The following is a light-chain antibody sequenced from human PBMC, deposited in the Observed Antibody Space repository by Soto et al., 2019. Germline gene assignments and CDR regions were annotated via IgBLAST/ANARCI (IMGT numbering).Light chain of an antibody. CDR3: QQYNQWPPWT. V-gene: IGKV3-15*01. Sequence: EIVMTQSPATLSVSPGERATLSCRTSQSVNTNLAWYQQKPGQAPRLLIYGASTRATGIPARFSGSGSGTEFTLTISSLQSEDFAVYYCQQYNQWPPWTFGQGTKVDIK. CDR2: GAS. J-gene: IGKJ1*01. CDR1: QSVNTN.